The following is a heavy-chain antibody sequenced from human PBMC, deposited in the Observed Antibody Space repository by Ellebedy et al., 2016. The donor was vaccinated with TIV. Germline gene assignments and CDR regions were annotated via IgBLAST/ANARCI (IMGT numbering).Heavy chain of an antibody. Sequence: AASVKVSCKASGGTFSSYAISWVRQAPGQGLEWMGRIIPILGIANYAQKFQGRVTITRDTSASTAYMELSSLRSEDTAVYYCARDFDSLYAFDIWGQGTMVTVSS. CDR1: GGTFSSYA. D-gene: IGHD3-9*01. V-gene: IGHV1-69*04. J-gene: IGHJ3*02. CDR2: IIPILGIA. CDR3: ARDFDSLYAFDI.